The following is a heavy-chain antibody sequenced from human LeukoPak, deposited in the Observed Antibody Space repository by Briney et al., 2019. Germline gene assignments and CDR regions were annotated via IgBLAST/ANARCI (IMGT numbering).Heavy chain of an antibody. CDR3: ASSYFYDGNRYFDY. CDR1: GDSITSYY. D-gene: IGHD3-22*01. J-gene: IGHJ4*02. V-gene: IGHV4-59*08. Sequence: SETLSLTCNVSGDSITSYYWNWIRQPPGRGLEWIGYIYYTGSTNSNPSLKSRLTISLDTSKKHFSLKLSSVTAADTAIYYCASSYFYDGNRYFDYWGQGALVTVSS. CDR2: IYYTGST.